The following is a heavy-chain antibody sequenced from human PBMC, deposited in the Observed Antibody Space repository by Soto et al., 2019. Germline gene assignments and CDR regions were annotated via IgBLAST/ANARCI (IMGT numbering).Heavy chain of an antibody. V-gene: IGHV4-39*07. CDR3: AGPDTAMVRYYYYYYGMDV. CDR1: GGSISSSSYY. CDR2: IYYSGST. J-gene: IGHJ6*02. D-gene: IGHD5-18*01. Sequence: SETLSLTCTVSGGSISSSSYYWGWIRQPPGKGLEWIGSIYYSGSTYYNPSLKSRVTISADKSKNQFSLKLSSVTAADTAVYYCAGPDTAMVRYYYYYYGMDVWGQGTTVS.